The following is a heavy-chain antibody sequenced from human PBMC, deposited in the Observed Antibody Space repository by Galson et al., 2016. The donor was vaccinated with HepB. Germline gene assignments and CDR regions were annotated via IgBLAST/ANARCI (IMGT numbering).Heavy chain of an antibody. Sequence: SLRLSCAASGFTFSSYGMHWVRQAPGKGLEWVAVISYDGSNKYYTDSVKGRFTISRDNSKNTLYLQMNRLRAEDTAVYYCARDINLYDSSGYYYDPSRNADYWGQGTLVTVSP. CDR1: GFTFSSYG. V-gene: IGHV3-30*03. J-gene: IGHJ4*02. CDR3: ARDINLYDSSGYYYDPSRNADY. CDR2: ISYDGSNK. D-gene: IGHD3-22*01.